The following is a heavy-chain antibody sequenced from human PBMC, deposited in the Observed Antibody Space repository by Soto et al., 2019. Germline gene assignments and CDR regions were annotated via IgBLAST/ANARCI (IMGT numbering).Heavy chain of an antibody. V-gene: IGHV3-49*04. D-gene: IGHD3-3*01. CDR3: TRAHRPPAYYDFWSGYYAECWFDP. CDR2: IRSKAYGGTT. J-gene: IGHJ5*02. CDR1: GFTFGDYA. Sequence: GGSLRLSCTASGFTFGDYAMSWVRQAPGKGLEWVGFIRSKAYGGTTEYAASVKGRFTISRDDSKSIAYLQMNSLKTEDTAVYYCTRAHRPPAYYDFWSGYYAECWFDPWGQGTLVTVSS.